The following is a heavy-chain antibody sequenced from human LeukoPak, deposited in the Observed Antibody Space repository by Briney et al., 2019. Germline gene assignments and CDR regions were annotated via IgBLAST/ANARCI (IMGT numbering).Heavy chain of an antibody. Sequence: SETLSLTCAVSGGSISSNNWWSWVRQPPGKGLEWIGEIYHSGSTNYNASLKSRVTISVDKSKNQFSLRLTSVTAADTAVYCCVRDVGAAPDYYFDYWGQGTLVTVSS. CDR2: IYHSGST. CDR1: GGSISSNNW. J-gene: IGHJ4*02. D-gene: IGHD1-26*01. V-gene: IGHV4-4*01. CDR3: VRDVGAAPDYYFDY.